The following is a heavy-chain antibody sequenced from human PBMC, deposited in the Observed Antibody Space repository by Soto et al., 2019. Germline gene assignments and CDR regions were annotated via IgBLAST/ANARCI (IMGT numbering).Heavy chain of an antibody. J-gene: IGHJ6*02. V-gene: IGHV1-69*13. CDR2: IIPIFGTA. CDR1: GYTFTGYY. CDR3: ARSHPDIVATIFFYYGMDV. Sequence: SVKVSCKASGYTFTGYYMHLVRQAPGQGLEWMGGIIPIFGTANYAQKFQGRVTITADESTSTAYMELSSLRSEDTAVYYCARSHPDIVATIFFYYGMDVWGQGTTVTVSS. D-gene: IGHD5-12*01.